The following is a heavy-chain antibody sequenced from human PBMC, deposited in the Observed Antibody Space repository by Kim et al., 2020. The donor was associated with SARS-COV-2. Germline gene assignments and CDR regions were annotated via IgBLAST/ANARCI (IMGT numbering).Heavy chain of an antibody. J-gene: IGHJ4*02. CDR1: GGTFSSYA. CDR3: ARVLGYSSSWYVFDY. Sequence: SVKVSCKASGGTFSSYAISWVRQAPGQGLEWMGRIIPILGIANYAQKFQGRVTITADKSTSTAYMELSSLRSEDTAVYYCARVLGYSSSWYVFDYWGQGTLVTVSS. V-gene: IGHV1-69*04. CDR2: IIPILGIA. D-gene: IGHD6-13*01.